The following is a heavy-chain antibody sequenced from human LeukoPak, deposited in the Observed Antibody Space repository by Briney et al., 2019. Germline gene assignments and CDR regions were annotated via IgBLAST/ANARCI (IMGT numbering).Heavy chain of an antibody. CDR1: GGSISSYY. Sequence: SETLSLTCTVSGGSISSYYWSWIRQPPGKGLEWIGYIYYSGSTNYNPSLKSRVTISIDTPKNQFSLKLSSVTAADTAVYYCARLGYSSGLWGQGTLVTVSS. J-gene: IGHJ4*02. D-gene: IGHD6-19*01. CDR3: ARLGYSSGL. CDR2: IYYSGST. V-gene: IGHV4-59*01.